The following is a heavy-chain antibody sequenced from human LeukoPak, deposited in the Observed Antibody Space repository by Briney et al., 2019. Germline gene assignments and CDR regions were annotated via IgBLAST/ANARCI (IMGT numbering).Heavy chain of an antibody. Sequence: ASVKVSCKASGGTFSSYAISWVRQAPGQGLEWMGGIIPIFGTANYAQKFQGRVTITADESTSTAYMELSSLRSEDTAVYYCARGQGSIAVAGTWWFDPWGQGTLVTVPS. CDR3: ARGQGSIAVAGTWWFDP. CDR1: GGTFSSYA. CDR2: IIPIFGTA. V-gene: IGHV1-69*13. D-gene: IGHD6-19*01. J-gene: IGHJ5*02.